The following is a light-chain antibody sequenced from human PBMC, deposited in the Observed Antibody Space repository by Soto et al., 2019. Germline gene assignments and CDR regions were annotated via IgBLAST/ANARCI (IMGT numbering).Light chain of an antibody. CDR2: GAS. J-gene: IGKJ1*01. Sequence: EIERPQSPAPPSVSPWAGVNVSRRASQSIGIYLTWYRQKPCQAPSLLIYGASNSAAGIPARFSGSGSGTDFTLNITSLEPEDFAVYYCQHRTNWPGTWTFGQGTKVEIK. CDR3: QHRTNWPGTWT. CDR1: QSIGIY. V-gene: IGKV3-11*01.